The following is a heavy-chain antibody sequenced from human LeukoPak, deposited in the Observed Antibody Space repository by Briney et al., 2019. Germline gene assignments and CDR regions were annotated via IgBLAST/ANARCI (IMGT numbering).Heavy chain of an antibody. Sequence: GGSLTLSCAVSGFTFSRYRMNGVRQPPGKGLEWVSSISSSSSYIYYADSVQGRFTISRANSQTTLYLQMNSLRAEDTAVYYCAKDYGDYVGAFDIWGQGTMVTVSS. CDR1: GFTFSRYR. CDR3: AKDYGDYVGAFDI. J-gene: IGHJ3*02. CDR2: ISSSSSYI. V-gene: IGHV3-21*04. D-gene: IGHD4-17*01.